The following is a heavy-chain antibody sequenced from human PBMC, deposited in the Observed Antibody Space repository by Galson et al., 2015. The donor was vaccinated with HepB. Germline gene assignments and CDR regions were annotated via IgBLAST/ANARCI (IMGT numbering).Heavy chain of an antibody. CDR3: ARVDDLGYCSSTSCYKGGYFDY. V-gene: IGHV3-53*01. Sequence: SLRLSCAASGFTVSSNYMSWVRQAPGKGLEWVSVIYSGGSTYYADSVKGRFTISRDNSKNTLYLQMNSLRAEDTAVYYCARVDDLGYCSSTSCYKGGYFDYWGQGTLVTVSS. J-gene: IGHJ4*02. D-gene: IGHD2-2*02. CDR2: IYSGGST. CDR1: GFTVSSNY.